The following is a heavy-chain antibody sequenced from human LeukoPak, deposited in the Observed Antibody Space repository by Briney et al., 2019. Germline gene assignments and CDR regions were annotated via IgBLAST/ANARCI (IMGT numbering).Heavy chain of an antibody. V-gene: IGHV3-74*01. Sequence: PGGSLRLSCATSGFTLSSYWMHWVRQVPGKGLEWLSRINNDGVSTSYADSVKGRFTISRDNAKNTLYLRMNSLRAEDTDIYYCARKPLSGGYGGTIDYWGQGTLVTDSS. CDR1: GFTLSSYW. D-gene: IGHD5-12*01. CDR3: ARKPLSGGYGGTIDY. CDR2: INNDGVST. J-gene: IGHJ4*02.